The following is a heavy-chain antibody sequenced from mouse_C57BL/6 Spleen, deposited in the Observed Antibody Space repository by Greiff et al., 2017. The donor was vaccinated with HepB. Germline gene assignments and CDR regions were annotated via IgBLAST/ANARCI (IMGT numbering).Heavy chain of an antibody. V-gene: IGHV5-16*01. Sequence: EVNVVESEGGLVQPGSSMKLSCTASGFTFSDYYMAWVRQVPEKGLEWVANINYDGSSTYYLDSLKSRFIISRDNAKNILYLQMSSLKSEDTATYYCARDRGGNYGFDYWGQGTTLTVSS. CDR3: ARDRGGNYGFDY. D-gene: IGHD2-1*01. CDR1: GFTFSDYY. J-gene: IGHJ2*01. CDR2: INYDGSST.